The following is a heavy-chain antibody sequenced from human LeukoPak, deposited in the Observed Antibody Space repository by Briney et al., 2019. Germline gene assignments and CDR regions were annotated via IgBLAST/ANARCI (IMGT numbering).Heavy chain of an antibody. Sequence: GGSLRLSCAASGFTFSTYAMSWVRQAPGEGLEWVSAISGSGGSTYYADSVKGRFTISRDNSKNTLYLQMDSLRAEDTAVYYCARGDTYSSSWYGFHYWGQGTLVTVSS. CDR1: GFTFSTYA. CDR3: ARGDTYSSSWYGFHY. J-gene: IGHJ4*02. D-gene: IGHD6-13*01. CDR2: ISGSGGST. V-gene: IGHV3-23*01.